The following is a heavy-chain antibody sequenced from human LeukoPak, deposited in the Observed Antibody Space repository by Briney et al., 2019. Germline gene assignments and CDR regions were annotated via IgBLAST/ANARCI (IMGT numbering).Heavy chain of an antibody. J-gene: IGHJ4*02. D-gene: IGHD6-13*01. CDR1: GGPISSGDYY. CDR2: IYYSGST. Sequence: SQTLSLTCTVSGGPISSGDYYWGWIRQLPGKDLEWIGYIYYSGSTNYNPSLKSRFTISVDTSKNQFSLKLSSVTAADTAVYYCARGRSASWGQGTLVTVSS. V-gene: IGHV4-30-4*08. CDR3: ARGRSAS.